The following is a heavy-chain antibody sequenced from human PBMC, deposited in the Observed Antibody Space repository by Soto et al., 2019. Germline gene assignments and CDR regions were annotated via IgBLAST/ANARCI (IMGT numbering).Heavy chain of an antibody. D-gene: IGHD3-3*01. J-gene: IGHJ5*02. Sequence: EVQLLESGGGLVQPGGSLRLSCAASGFTFSSYAMSWVRQAPGKGLEWVSAISGSGGSTYYADSVQGRFTISRDNSKNTLYLQMNSMRAEDTAVYYCAKALDSNPYAFWSGPYNWFDPWGKGTLVTVSA. CDR2: ISGSGGST. CDR3: AKALDSNPYAFWSGPYNWFDP. CDR1: GFTFSSYA. V-gene: IGHV3-23*01.